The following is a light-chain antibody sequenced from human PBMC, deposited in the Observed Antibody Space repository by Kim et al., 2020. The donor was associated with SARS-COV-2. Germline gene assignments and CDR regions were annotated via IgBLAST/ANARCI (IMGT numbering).Light chain of an antibody. CDR3: NSRDSSGNWV. CDR1: SLRSYY. J-gene: IGLJ3*02. V-gene: IGLV3-19*01. Sequence: ALGQKVRITCQGDSLRSYYASWYPQKPGQAPVLVIYGKTNRPSGIPDRFSGSSSGNTASLTIAGAQAEDEADYYCNSRDSSGNWVFGGGTQLTVL. CDR2: GKT.